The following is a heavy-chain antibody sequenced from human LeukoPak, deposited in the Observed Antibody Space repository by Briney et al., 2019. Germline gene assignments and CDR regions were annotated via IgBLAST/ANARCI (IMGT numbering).Heavy chain of an antibody. CDR1: GYMFIDYY. Sequence: ASVKVSCKASGYMFIDYYIHWVRRAPGQGLEWMGWMNPNNGDTNYAQKFRGRVTMTRDTSISTAYVELSSLTPDDTAFYYCATPLKGVDGRDYWGQGTLVTVSS. D-gene: IGHD5-12*01. J-gene: IGHJ4*02. CDR3: ATPLKGVDGRDY. CDR2: MNPNNGDT. V-gene: IGHV1-2*02.